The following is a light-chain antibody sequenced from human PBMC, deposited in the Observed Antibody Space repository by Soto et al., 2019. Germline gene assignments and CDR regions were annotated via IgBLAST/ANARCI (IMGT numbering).Light chain of an antibody. J-gene: IGKJ2*01. CDR2: AAS. CDR3: QQSYSTPYT. CDR1: QNINTY. Sequence: DIQMTQSPSSLSASVGDRVTITCRASQNINTYLQWFQQKPGKAPNRLIYAASSLQSGVPSRFSGSGSGTDFTLTISSLQPEDFAAYYCQQSYSTPYTFGQGTRLEMK. V-gene: IGKV1-39*01.